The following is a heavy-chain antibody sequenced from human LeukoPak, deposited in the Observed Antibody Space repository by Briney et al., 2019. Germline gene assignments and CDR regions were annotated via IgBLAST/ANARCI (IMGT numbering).Heavy chain of an antibody. CDR2: ISSSGGST. CDR3: AKDSAAAAAPAGY. Sequence: GGSLRLSCAASGFTFSSYAMSWVRQAPGKGLEWVSAISSSGGSTYYADSVKGRFTISRDNSKNALYLQMNSLRAEDTAVYYCAKDSAAAAAPAGYWGQGTLVTVSS. D-gene: IGHD6-13*01. J-gene: IGHJ4*02. CDR1: GFTFSSYA. V-gene: IGHV3-23*01.